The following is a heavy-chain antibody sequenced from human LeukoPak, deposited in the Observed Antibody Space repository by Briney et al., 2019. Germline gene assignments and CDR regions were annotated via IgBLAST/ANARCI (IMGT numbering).Heavy chain of an antibody. CDR3: AREGPSGTDP. Sequence: ASVKVSCKASGGTFSNFAISWVRQAPGQGLEWMGGIMPLFETTNYAQKFQGTVTITADKSTGTAYMELSSLSSEDTAVYYCAREGPSGTDPWGQGTLVTVSS. D-gene: IGHD1-26*01. CDR1: GGTFSNFA. V-gene: IGHV1-69*06. J-gene: IGHJ5*02. CDR2: IMPLFETT.